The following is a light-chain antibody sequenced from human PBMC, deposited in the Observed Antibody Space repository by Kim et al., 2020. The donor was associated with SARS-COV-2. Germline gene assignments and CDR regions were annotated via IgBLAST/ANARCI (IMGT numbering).Light chain of an antibody. CDR2: RAY. CDR3: LQYNSYPLT. CDR1: QDITND. J-gene: IGKJ4*01. V-gene: IGKV1-17*03. Sequence: ASVGERVTLTCRASQDITNDLSWFQQKPGKAPKRLIYRAYTLESGVPSRFSGSGSGTEFTLTISSLQPEDSATYWCLQYNSYPLTFGGGTKVDIK.